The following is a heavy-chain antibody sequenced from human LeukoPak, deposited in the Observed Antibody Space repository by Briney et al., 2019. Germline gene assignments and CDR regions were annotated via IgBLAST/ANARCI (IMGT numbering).Heavy chain of an antibody. CDR1: GFSFSNAW. Sequence: AGGSLRLSCAASGFSFSNAWMSWVRQAPGKGLEWVGRIKSKTDGGTTDYAAPVKGRFTISRDDSKNTLYLQMNSLKTEDTAVYYCTTGLGYCSSTSCFDYWGQGTLVTVSS. CDR2: IKSKTDGGTT. J-gene: IGHJ4*02. CDR3: TTGLGYCSSTSCFDY. V-gene: IGHV3-15*01. D-gene: IGHD2-2*01.